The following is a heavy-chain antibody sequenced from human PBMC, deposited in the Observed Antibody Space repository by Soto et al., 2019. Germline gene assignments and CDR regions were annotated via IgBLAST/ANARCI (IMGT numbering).Heavy chain of an antibody. Sequence: GGSLRLSCAASGFTFSSYAMHWVRQAPGKGLEWVAVISYDGSNKYYADSVKGRFTISRDNSKNTLYLQMNSLRAEDTAVYYCAGGLKVAAAETRAYYYYGMDVWGQGTTVTVSS. CDR3: AGGLKVAAAETRAYYYYGMDV. CDR2: ISYDGSNK. V-gene: IGHV3-30-3*01. D-gene: IGHD6-13*01. J-gene: IGHJ6*02. CDR1: GFTFSSYA.